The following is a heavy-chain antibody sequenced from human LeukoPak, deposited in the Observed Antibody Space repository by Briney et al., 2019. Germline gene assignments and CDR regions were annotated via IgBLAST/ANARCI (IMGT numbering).Heavy chain of an antibody. CDR2: INPSGGST. Sequence: VASVKVSCKASGYTFTGYYMHWVRQAPGQGLEWMGIINPSGGSTSYAQKFQGRVTMTRDMSTSTVYMELSSLRSEDTAVYYCARPKNYYDSSGPFDYWGQGTLVTVSS. V-gene: IGHV1-46*01. D-gene: IGHD3-22*01. J-gene: IGHJ4*02. CDR3: ARPKNYYDSSGPFDY. CDR1: GYTFTGYY.